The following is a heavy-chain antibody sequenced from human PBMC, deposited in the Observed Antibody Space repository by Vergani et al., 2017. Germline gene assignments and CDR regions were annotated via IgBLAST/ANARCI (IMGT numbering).Heavy chain of an antibody. CDR2: IKQDGSEK. Sequence: EVQLVESGGGLVQPGGSLRLSCAASGFTFSSYWMSWVRQAPGKGLEWVSNIKQDGSEKYYVDSVKGRFTISRDNAKTSLYLQMNSLRAEDTAVYYCARPQRGDSKPYGMDVWGQGTTVTVSS. J-gene: IGHJ6*02. CDR3: ARPQRGDSKPYGMDV. V-gene: IGHV3-7*03. D-gene: IGHD1-1*01. CDR1: GFTFSSYW.